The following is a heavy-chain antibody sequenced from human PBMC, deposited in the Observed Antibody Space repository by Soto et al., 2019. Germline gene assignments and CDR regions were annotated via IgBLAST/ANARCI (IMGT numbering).Heavy chain of an antibody. CDR1: GYSFTSYW. J-gene: IGHJ4*02. CDR3: ARVMITFGGVIAAFDY. V-gene: IGHV5-51*01. CDR2: IYPGDSDT. D-gene: IGHD3-16*02. Sequence: PGESLKISCKGSGYSFTSYWIGLVRQMPGKGLEWMGIIYPGDSDTRYSPSFQGQVTISADKSISTAYLQWSSLKASDTAMYYCARVMITFGGVIAAFDYWGQGTLVTVSS.